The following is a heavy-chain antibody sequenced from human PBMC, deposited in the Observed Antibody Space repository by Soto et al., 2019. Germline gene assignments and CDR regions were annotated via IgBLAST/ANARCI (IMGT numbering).Heavy chain of an antibody. D-gene: IGHD6-19*01. J-gene: IGHJ6*02. Sequence: PGGSLRLSCAASGFTFSSYWMSWVRQAPGKGLEWVANIKQDGSEKYYVDSVKGRFTISRDNAKNSLYLRMNSLRAEDTAVYYCARDSWLAVAAVYYYYGMDVWGQGTTVTVSS. CDR3: ARDSWLAVAAVYYYYGMDV. CDR1: GFTFSSYW. V-gene: IGHV3-7*01. CDR2: IKQDGSEK.